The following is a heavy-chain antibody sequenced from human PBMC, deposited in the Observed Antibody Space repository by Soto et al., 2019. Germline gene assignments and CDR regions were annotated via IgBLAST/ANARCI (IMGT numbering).Heavy chain of an antibody. CDR3: AKDFIAALALGDYYYYYGMDV. D-gene: IGHD6-6*01. CDR2: ISYDGSNK. CDR1: GFTFSSYG. J-gene: IGHJ6*02. V-gene: IGHV3-30*18. Sequence: LRLSCAASGFTFSSYGMHWVRQAPGKGLEWVAVISYDGSNKYYADSVKGRFTISRDNSKNTLYLQMNSLRAEDTAVYYCAKDFIAALALGDYYYYYGMDVWGQGTTVTVS.